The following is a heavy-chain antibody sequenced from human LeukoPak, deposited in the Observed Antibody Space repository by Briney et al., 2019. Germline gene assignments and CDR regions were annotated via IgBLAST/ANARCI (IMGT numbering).Heavy chain of an antibody. J-gene: IGHJ4*02. CDR2: IYPGDSDT. V-gene: IGHV5-51*01. D-gene: IGHD4-17*01. Sequence: GESLKISSKGSGYSFTSYWICWVRQMPGKDLEGMGIIYPGDSDTRYNPSLQGQVTISADKSNNPVYLQRSTLNAADTAMYYCASVVGEPHYYGDYAFDYWGQGTLVTVSS. CDR3: ASVVGEPHYYGDYAFDY. CDR1: GYSFTSYW.